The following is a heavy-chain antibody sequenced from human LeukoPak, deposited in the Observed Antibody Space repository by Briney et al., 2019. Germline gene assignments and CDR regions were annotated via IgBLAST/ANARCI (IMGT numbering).Heavy chain of an antibody. J-gene: IGHJ3*02. D-gene: IGHD5-18*01. CDR3: ARLMKGYSYDYGTDAFDI. Sequence: SETLSLTCTVSGGSISSYYWSWIRQPPGKGLEWIGYIYYSGSTNYNPSLKSRVTISVDTSKNQFSLKLSSVTAADTAVYYCARLMKGYSYDYGTDAFDIWGQGTMVTVSS. V-gene: IGHV4-59*08. CDR1: GGSISSYY. CDR2: IYYSGST.